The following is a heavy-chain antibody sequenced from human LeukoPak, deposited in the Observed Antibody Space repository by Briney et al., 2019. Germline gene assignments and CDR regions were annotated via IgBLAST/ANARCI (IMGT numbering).Heavy chain of an antibody. J-gene: IGHJ4*02. V-gene: IGHV4-59*12. D-gene: IGHD1-14*01. CDR3: ARREGRTRSGLLFDY. CDR2: IYYSGST. CDR1: GASISSNY. Sequence: SETLSLTCTVSGASISSNYWSWTRQPPGKGLEWIGYIYYSGSTNYNPSLKSRVTISVDTSKNQFSPNLSSVTAADTAVYYCARREGRTRSGLLFDYWGQGTLVTVPS.